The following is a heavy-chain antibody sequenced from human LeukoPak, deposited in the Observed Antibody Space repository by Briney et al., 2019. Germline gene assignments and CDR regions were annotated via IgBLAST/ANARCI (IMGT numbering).Heavy chain of an antibody. V-gene: IGHV3-23*01. CDR3: AKEPREYCSSTSCPNWFDS. CDR2: ISASGGTT. Sequence: GGSLRLPCAASGFTFNNYAMSWVRQTPGKGLEWVSAISASGGTTYYADSVKGRFTISRDNSENTLFLQMNSLRAEYTAVYYCAKEPREYCSSTSCPNWFDSWGQGTLVTVSS. J-gene: IGHJ5*01. CDR1: GFTFNNYA. D-gene: IGHD2-2*01.